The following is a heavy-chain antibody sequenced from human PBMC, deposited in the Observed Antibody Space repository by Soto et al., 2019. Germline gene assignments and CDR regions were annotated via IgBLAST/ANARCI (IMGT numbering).Heavy chain of an antibody. CDR1: GGSISSSSYY. Sequence: PLETLSLTCTVSGGSISSSSYYWGWIRQPPGEGLEWIGSIFYSGSTYYNPSLKSRVTISVDTSKNQFSLKLSSVTAADTAVYYCARVWGGAFDIWGQGTMVTVSS. CDR2: IFYSGST. J-gene: IGHJ3*02. D-gene: IGHD3-10*01. V-gene: IGHV4-39*01. CDR3: ARVWGGAFDI.